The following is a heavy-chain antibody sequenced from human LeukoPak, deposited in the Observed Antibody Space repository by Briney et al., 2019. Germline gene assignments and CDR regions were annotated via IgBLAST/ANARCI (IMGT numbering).Heavy chain of an antibody. CDR2: IYHSGST. J-gene: IGHJ4*02. CDR1: GGSISSSNW. Sequence: SETLSLTSAGSGGSISSSNWWSWDRQPPGKGLEWIGEIYHSGSTNYNPSLKSRVTISVDKSKNQFSLKLSSVTAADTAVYYCARRSYDILTGYYNVDYWGQGTLVTVSS. D-gene: IGHD3-9*01. CDR3: ARRSYDILTGYYNVDY. V-gene: IGHV4-4*02.